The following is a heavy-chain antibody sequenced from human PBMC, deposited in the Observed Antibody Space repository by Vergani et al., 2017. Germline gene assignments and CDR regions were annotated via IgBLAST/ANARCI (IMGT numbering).Heavy chain of an antibody. J-gene: IGHJ4*02. CDR1: GFTFSSYG. Sequence: VQLVESGGGVVQPGRSLRLSCAASGFTFSSYGMDWVRQAPGKGLEWVGRTRNKANSYTTEYAASVKGRFTISRDDSKNSLYLQMNSLKTEDTAVYYCARGGKPRYYFDYWGQGTLVTVSS. D-gene: IGHD1-14*01. CDR2: TRNKANSYTT. V-gene: IGHV3-72*01. CDR3: ARGGKPRYYFDY.